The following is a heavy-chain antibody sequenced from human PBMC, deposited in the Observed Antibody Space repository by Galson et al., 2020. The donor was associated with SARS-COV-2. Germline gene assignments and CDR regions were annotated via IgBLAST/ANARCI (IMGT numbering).Heavy chain of an antibody. V-gene: IGHV3-23*01. CDR1: GLTFSFYA. Sequence: GESLKISCGASGLTFSFYAMSWVRQAPGKGPEWDSAISGNGDSPYYPDPVKGRFTVSRDNSKNTLFLQMNSLRAEDTAVYYCAKDKRDLLDAFDIWGQGTMVTVSS. J-gene: IGHJ3*02. CDR2: ISGNGDSP. D-gene: IGHD1-26*01. CDR3: AKDKRDLLDAFDI.